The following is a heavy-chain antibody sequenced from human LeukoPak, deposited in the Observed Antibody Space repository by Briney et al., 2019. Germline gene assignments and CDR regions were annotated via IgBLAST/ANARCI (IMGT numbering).Heavy chain of an antibody. CDR3: ARHGAAGQQLIQGLFDY. CDR2: IYSTGST. CDR1: GGSISSSTYY. Sequence: SETLSLTCTVSGGSISSSTYYWGWIRQPPGKGLEWIASIYSTGSTYYNPSLKSRLTVSVDTSKNQYSLKLSSVTAADTAVYYCARHGAAGQQLIQGLFDYWGQGTLVTVSS. J-gene: IGHJ4*02. V-gene: IGHV4-39*01. D-gene: IGHD6-13*01.